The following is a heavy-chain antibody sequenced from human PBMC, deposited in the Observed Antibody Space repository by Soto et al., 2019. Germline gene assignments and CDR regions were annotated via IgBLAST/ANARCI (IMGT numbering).Heavy chain of an antibody. V-gene: IGHV3-23*01. D-gene: IGHD2-21*02. CDR2: ISGGIT. Sequence: HPGGSLRLSCSASGFTFSNYAMSWVRQAPGKGLEWVSAISGGITYYADSVKGRFTISRDNSKNTLFLQMTSLRVEDTAVYYCATCIGGDCYSDHWGRGALVTVSS. J-gene: IGHJ5*02. CDR3: ATCIGGDCYSDH. CDR1: GFTFSNYA.